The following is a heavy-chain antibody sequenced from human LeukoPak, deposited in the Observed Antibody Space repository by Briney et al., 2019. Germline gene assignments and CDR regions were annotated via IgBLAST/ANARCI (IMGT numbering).Heavy chain of an antibody. CDR1: GFTFSNYA. CDR2: VTGSGGDA. J-gene: IGHJ4*02. Sequence: PGGSLRLSCAASGFTFSNYAMSWVRQTPGKGLECVSVVTGSGGDAYYTGSVNGRFTISRDNSKNTLYLQMNSLRPEDTAVYMAATLIDYWGQGTLVTVSS. V-gene: IGHV3-23*01. CDR3: ATLIDY. D-gene: IGHD2-15*01.